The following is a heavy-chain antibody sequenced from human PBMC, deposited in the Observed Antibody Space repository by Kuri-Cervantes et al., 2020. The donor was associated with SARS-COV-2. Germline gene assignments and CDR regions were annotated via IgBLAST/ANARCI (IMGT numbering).Heavy chain of an antibody. V-gene: IGHV4-4*07. Sequence: GSLRPSCAASGFTFSSYEMNWIRQPAGKGLEWIGRIYTSGSTNYNPSLKSRVTISVDTSKNQFSLKLSSVTAADTAVYYCASSGHKVAFDIWGQGTMVTVSS. J-gene: IGHJ3*02. D-gene: IGHD2-15*01. CDR1: GFTFSSYE. CDR3: ASSGHKVAFDI. CDR2: IYTSGST.